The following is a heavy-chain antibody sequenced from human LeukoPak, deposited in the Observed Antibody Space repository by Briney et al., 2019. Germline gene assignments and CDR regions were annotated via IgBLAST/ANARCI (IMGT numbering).Heavy chain of an antibody. CDR2: FSGSGGST. Sequence: GGSLRLSCAASGFTFSSYSMNWVRQAPGKGLEWVSAFSGSGGSTYYADSVKGRFTIPRDNSKNTLYLQMNSLRAEDTALYYCAKGPIVATISPSFFDYWGQGTLVTVSS. CDR1: GFTFSSYS. V-gene: IGHV3-23*01. D-gene: IGHD5-12*01. CDR3: AKGPIVATISPSFFDY. J-gene: IGHJ4*02.